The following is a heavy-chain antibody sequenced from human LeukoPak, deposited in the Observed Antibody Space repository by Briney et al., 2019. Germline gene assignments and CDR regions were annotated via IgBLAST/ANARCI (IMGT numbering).Heavy chain of an antibody. Sequence: SVKVSCKASGGTFSSYAISWVRQAPGQGLEWMGGIIPIFGTANYAQKFQGRVTITTDESTSTAYMELSSLRSEDTAVYYCARLVATVTQTFDYWGQGTLVTVSS. V-gene: IGHV1-69*05. CDR2: IIPIFGTA. D-gene: IGHD4-17*01. CDR1: GGTFSSYA. J-gene: IGHJ4*02. CDR3: ARLVATVTQTFDY.